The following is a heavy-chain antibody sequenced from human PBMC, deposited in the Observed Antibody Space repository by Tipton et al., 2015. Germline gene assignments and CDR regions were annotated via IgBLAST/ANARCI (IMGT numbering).Heavy chain of an antibody. Sequence: TLSLTCTVSGGSISTEEYSWGWLRQPPGKGLEWIGYIYSSGSTYYNPSLKSRVIISVDTSKNQFSLKLRSVTAADTAVFYCARVSSSSYRMDVWGQGTTVTVSS. CDR3: ARVSSSSYRMDV. CDR2: IYSSGST. V-gene: IGHV4-30-4*08. CDR1: GGSISTEEYS. J-gene: IGHJ6*02. D-gene: IGHD6-13*01.